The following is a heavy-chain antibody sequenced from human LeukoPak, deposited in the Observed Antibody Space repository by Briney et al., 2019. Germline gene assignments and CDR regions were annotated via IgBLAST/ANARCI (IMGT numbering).Heavy chain of an antibody. CDR2: ISYDGSNK. V-gene: IGHV3-30-3*01. D-gene: IGHD3-3*01. CDR1: GFTFSSYA. J-gene: IGHJ4*02. Sequence: GGSLRLSCAASGFTFSSYAMHWVHQAPGKGLEWVAVISYDGSNKYYADSVKGRFTISRDNSKNTLYLQMNSLRAEDTAVYYCARGMDYYDFWSGLFSFDYWGQGTLVTVSS. CDR3: ARGMDYYDFWSGLFSFDY.